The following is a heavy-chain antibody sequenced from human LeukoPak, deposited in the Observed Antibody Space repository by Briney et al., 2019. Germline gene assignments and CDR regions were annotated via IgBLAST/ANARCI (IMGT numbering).Heavy chain of an antibody. CDR3: ARLDFWSGSPFDY. CDR2: IYYSGST. CDR1: GGSISSSSYY. D-gene: IGHD3-3*01. Sequence: SETLSLTCTVSGGSISSSSYYWGWIRQPPGKGLEWIGSIYYSGSTYYNPSLKSRVTISVATSKNQFSLKLSSVTAADTAVYYCARLDFWSGSPFDYWGQGTLVTVSS. V-gene: IGHV4-39*01. J-gene: IGHJ4*02.